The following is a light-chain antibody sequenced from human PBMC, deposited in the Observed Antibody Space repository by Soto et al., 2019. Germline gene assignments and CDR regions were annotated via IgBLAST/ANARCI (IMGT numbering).Light chain of an antibody. J-gene: IGLJ1*01. CDR3: SSYTSSSTYV. CDR2: EVS. CDR1: SSDVVRYTF. Sequence: QSALTQPASVSVSPGQSITISCTGTSSDVVRYTFVAWYQQHPGKAPKLSMYEVSNRPSGASNRFSGSKSGNTASLTISGLQAEDEADYYCSSYTSSSTYVFGSGTKVTVL. V-gene: IGLV2-14*01.